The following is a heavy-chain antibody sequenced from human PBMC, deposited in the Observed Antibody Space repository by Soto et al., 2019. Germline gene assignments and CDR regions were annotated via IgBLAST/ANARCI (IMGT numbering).Heavy chain of an antibody. Sequence: GGSLRLSCAASGFTFSSYGMHWVRQAPGKGLEWVAVISYDGSNKYYADSVKGRFTISRDNSKNTLYLQMNSLRAEDTAVYYCAKGPMYYDFWSGYSDYYYYYGMDVWGQGTTVTVSS. CDR1: GFTFSSYG. J-gene: IGHJ6*02. CDR2: ISYDGSNK. V-gene: IGHV3-30*18. CDR3: AKGPMYYDFWSGYSDYYYYYGMDV. D-gene: IGHD3-3*01.